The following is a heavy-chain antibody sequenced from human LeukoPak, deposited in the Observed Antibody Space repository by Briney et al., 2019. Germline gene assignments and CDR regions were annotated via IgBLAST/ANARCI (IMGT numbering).Heavy chain of an antibody. CDR3: AREVYFYGDSAMEGGFDI. J-gene: IGHJ3*02. D-gene: IGHD3-10*01. V-gene: IGHV3-11*04. CDR2: ITSSGTTM. Sequence: GGSLRLSCVASGFTFRDSYMNRIRQAPGKGLEWISYITSSGTTMYYADSVRGRFTISRDNAKNSLHLQMNSLSDEDTAVYYCAREVYFYGDSAMEGGFDIWGQGTMVTVSS. CDR1: GFTFRDSY.